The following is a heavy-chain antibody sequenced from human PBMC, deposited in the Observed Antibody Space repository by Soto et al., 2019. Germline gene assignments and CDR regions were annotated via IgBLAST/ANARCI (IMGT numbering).Heavy chain of an antibody. V-gene: IGHV1-18*01. D-gene: IGHD3-10*01. CDR3: ARGGITMVRGAPFDY. CDR2: ISAYNGNT. CDR1: GYTFTSYG. J-gene: IGHJ4*02. Sequence: GASVKVSCKASGYTFTSYGISWVRQAPGQGLEWMGWISAYNGNTNYAQKLQGRVTMTTDTSTSTAYMELRSLRSDDTAVYYCARGGITMVRGAPFDYWGLGNMVTVSS.